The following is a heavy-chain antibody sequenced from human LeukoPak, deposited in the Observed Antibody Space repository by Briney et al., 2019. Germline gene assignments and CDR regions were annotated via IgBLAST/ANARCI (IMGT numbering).Heavy chain of an antibody. D-gene: IGHD6-13*01. J-gene: IGHJ4*02. CDR3: ARVMYSSSLDDY. CDR1: GGTFSSYA. V-gene: IGHV1-69*04. Sequence: ASVKVSCKASGGTFSSYAISWVRQAPGQGLEWMGRIIPILGIANYAQKFQGRATITADKSTSTAYMELSSLRSEDTAVYYCARVMYSSSLDDYWGQGTLVTVSS. CDR2: IIPILGIA.